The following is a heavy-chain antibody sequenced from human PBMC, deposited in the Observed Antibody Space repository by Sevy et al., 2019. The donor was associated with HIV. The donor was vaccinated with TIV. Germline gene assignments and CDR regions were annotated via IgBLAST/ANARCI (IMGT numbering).Heavy chain of an antibody. CDR3: ARDHSSDTSGYLSRFGMDV. Sequence: GGSLRLSCAASRFSFSSFSMNWVRQAPGKGLEWVSSINVRSTDIYYADSVKGRFTISRDNAKNSLYLQMNSLRAEDTAVYYCARDHSSDTSGYLSRFGMDVWGQGTTVTVSS. CDR1: RFSFSSFS. CDR2: INVRSTDI. V-gene: IGHV3-21*01. D-gene: IGHD3-22*01. J-gene: IGHJ6*02.